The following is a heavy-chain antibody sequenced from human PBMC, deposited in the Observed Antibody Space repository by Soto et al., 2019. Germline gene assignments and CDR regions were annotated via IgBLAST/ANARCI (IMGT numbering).Heavy chain of an antibody. CDR2: INHSGST. Sequence: SETLSLTCAVYGGSFSGYYWSWIRQPPGKGLEWIGEINHSGSTNYNPSLKSRVTISVDTSKNQFSLKLSSVTAADTAVYYCARGLSYDYVWGSYVYYYGMDVWGQGTTVTVSS. CDR1: GGSFSGYY. J-gene: IGHJ6*02. V-gene: IGHV4-34*01. D-gene: IGHD3-16*01. CDR3: ARGLSYDYVWGSYVYYYGMDV.